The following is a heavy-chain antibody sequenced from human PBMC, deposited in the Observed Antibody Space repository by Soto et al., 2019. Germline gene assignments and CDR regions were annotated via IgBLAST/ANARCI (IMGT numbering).Heavy chain of an antibody. CDR2: ISAYNGNT. CDR1: GYTFTSYG. CDR3: AREEGNYYGSGSYTNFDP. J-gene: IGHJ5*02. V-gene: IGHV1-18*01. Sequence: QVQLVQSGAEVKKPGASVKVSYKASGYTFTSYGISWVRQAPGQGLEWMGWISAYNGNTNYAQKLQGRVTMTTDTSTGTAYMELRSLRSDDTAVYYCAREEGNYYGSGSYTNFDPWGQGTLVTVSS. D-gene: IGHD3-10*01.